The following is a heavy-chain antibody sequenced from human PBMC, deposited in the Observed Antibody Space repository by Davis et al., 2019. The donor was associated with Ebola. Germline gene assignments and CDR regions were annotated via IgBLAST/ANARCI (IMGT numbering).Heavy chain of an antibody. D-gene: IGHD3-22*01. CDR1: VITFSSYA. J-gene: IGHJ4*02. V-gene: IGHV3-23*01. Sequence: GESLKISCADSVITFSSYAMTWVRQAPGKGLEWVSAISGSGGTTYYADSAKGRFTISRDNAKNSLYLQMNSLRDEDTAVYYCAREIYDSSGYYYFDYWGQGTLVTVSS. CDR2: ISGSGGTT. CDR3: AREIYDSSGYYYFDY.